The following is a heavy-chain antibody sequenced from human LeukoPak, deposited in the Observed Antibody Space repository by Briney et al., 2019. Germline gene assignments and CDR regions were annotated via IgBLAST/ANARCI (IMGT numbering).Heavy chain of an antibody. CDR1: GGSFSGYY. J-gene: IGHJ6*03. CDR2: INHSGST. Sequence: SETLSLTCAVYGGSFSGYYWSWIRQPPGKGLEWIGEINHSGSTNYNPSLKSRVTISVDTSKNQFSLKLSSVTAADTAVYYCARLAYTAMVPYYYMDVWGKGTTVTISS. CDR3: ARLAYTAMVPYYYMDV. D-gene: IGHD5-18*01. V-gene: IGHV4-34*01.